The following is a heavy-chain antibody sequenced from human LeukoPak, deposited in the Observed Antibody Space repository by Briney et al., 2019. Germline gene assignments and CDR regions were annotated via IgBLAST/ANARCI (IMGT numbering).Heavy chain of an antibody. D-gene: IGHD3-16*02. CDR3: ARAPYDYVWGSYRPNYFDY. CDR1: GYTFTSYA. J-gene: IGHJ4*02. V-gene: IGHV1-3*03. CDR2: INAGNGNT. Sequence: ASVKVSCKASGYTFTSYAMHWVRQAPGQRLEWMGWINAGNGNTKYSQEFQGRVTMTRDTSASTAYMELSSLRSEDMAVYYCARAPYDYVWGSYRPNYFDYWGQGTLVTVSS.